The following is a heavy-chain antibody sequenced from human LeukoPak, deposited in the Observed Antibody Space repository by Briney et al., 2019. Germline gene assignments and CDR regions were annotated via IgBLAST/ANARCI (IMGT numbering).Heavy chain of an antibody. V-gene: IGHV3-23*01. CDR1: GFTFSSYA. J-gene: IGHJ6*02. CDR3: AKYLSGSGYSYYAMDL. CDR2: ISGSGAST. D-gene: IGHD1-26*01. Sequence: GGFLRLSCAASGFTFSSYAMSWVRQAPGKGLEWVSAISGSGASTYYADSVKGRFTISRDNSKNTLYLQMNSLRAEDTALYYCAKYLSGSGYSYYAMDLWGQGTTVTVSS.